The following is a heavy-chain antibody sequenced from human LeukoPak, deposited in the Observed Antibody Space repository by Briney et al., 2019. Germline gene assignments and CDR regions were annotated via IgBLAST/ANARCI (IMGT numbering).Heavy chain of an antibody. CDR2: ISSSSSYI. CDR3: ARVGGDLGYFDY. J-gene: IGHJ4*02. CDR1: VFSFSDHY. V-gene: IGHV3-21*01. Sequence: MTGGSLRLSCTASVFSFSDHYIDWVRQAPGKGLEWVSSISSSSSYINYADSVKGRFTISRDNAKNSLYLQMSSLRAEDTAVYYCARVGGDLGYFDYWGQGTLVTVSS. D-gene: IGHD3-16*01.